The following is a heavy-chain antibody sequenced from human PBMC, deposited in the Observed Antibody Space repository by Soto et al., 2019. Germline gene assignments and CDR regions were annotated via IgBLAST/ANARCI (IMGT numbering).Heavy chain of an antibody. V-gene: IGHV3-7*03. Sequence: XVSLQLSCAASGFTFSSYWMSWVRQAPGKGLEWVANIKQDGSEKYYVDSVKGRFTISRDNAKNSLYLQMNSLRAEDTAVYYCARDGNDILTGYPTWGQGTLVTVSS. CDR2: IKQDGSEK. CDR3: ARDGNDILTGYPT. D-gene: IGHD3-9*01. CDR1: GFTFSSYW. J-gene: IGHJ5*02.